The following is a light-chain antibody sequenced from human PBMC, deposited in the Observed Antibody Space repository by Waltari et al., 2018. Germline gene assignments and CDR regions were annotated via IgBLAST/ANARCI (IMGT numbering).Light chain of an antibody. Sequence: DIVMTLSPATLSVSPGDPVILHCRASQNLYSSLAWYRQKPGQAPRLLIFGGSARATDIPVRFSASGSATEFTLTISSLQPEDFAVYYCQQYNNWPFSFGPGTKVEMK. J-gene: IGKJ3*01. CDR3: QQYNNWPFS. CDR1: QNLYSS. CDR2: GGS. V-gene: IGKV3-15*01.